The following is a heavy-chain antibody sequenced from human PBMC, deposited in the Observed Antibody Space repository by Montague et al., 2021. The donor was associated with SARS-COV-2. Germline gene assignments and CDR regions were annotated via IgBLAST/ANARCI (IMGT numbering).Heavy chain of an antibody. V-gene: IGHV4-39*01. CDR2: IYCSGST. CDR3: ARPASGIGNAFDV. D-gene: IGHD3-10*01. CDR1: GGSIRSSSYY. Sequence: SETLSLTCTVSGGSIRSSSYYWGWIRQPPGKGLEWIGNIYCSGSTYYNPSLKSRVTISVDTSKDQFSLNLNSVTVADTAIYFCARPASGIGNAFDVWGQGTMVTVSS. J-gene: IGHJ3*01.